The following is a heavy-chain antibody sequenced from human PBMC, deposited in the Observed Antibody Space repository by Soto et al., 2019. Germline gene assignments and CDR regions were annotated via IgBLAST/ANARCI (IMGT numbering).Heavy chain of an antibody. Sequence: QVQLQESGPGLVKPSGTLSLTCAVSGGSMSSDNWWSWVRQSPGKGLEWIGEIYQSGSTNDNPSLRSRVTISVDMSKNQFSLRLSSVTAADTAVYYCARHLPGGSSGPSSFDYWGQGILVTVSS. V-gene: IGHV4-4*02. CDR1: GGSMSSDNW. CDR2: IYQSGST. J-gene: IGHJ4*02. CDR3: ARHLPGGSSGPSSFDY. D-gene: IGHD6-19*01.